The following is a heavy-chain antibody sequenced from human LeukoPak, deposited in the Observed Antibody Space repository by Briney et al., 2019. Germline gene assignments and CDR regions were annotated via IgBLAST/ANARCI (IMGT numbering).Heavy chain of an antibody. Sequence: TGGSLRLSCAASGFTFNDFDINWVRQAPGKGLEWVSSISSRSSYMFYADSVKGRFTISRDDAKNSVYLQMNSLRAEDTAVYYCARYSYGYGFDYWGQGILVTVSS. V-gene: IGHV3-21*01. CDR1: GFTFNDFD. J-gene: IGHJ4*02. CDR3: ARYSYGYGFDY. CDR2: ISSRSSYM. D-gene: IGHD5-18*01.